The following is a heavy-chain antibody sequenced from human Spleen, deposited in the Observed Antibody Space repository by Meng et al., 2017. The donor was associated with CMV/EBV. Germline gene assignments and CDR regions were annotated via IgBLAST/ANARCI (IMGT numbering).Heavy chain of an antibody. CDR2: IDRDGGRA. Sequence: GGSLRLSCAASGFPFNYYWMHWVRQAPGKGLVWVSRIDRDGGRADYADSVKGRFTVSRDNARNTLYLQMNNLRAEDTAIYFCARLRWGTDSGSHPVTIRYYGMDVWGQGTTVTVSS. J-gene: IGHJ6*02. V-gene: IGHV3-74*01. D-gene: IGHD1-26*01. CDR3: ARLRWGTDSGSHPVTIRYYGMDV. CDR1: GFPFNYYW.